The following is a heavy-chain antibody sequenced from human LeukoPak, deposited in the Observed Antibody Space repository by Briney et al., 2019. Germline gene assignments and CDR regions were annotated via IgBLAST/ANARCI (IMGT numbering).Heavy chain of an antibody. CDR1: GFTFSSYG. D-gene: IGHD6-13*01. CDR3: ARVIAAAGPMPYDY. CDR2: ISDGGDDT. V-gene: IGHV3-23*01. J-gene: IGHJ4*02. Sequence: PGGSLRLSCAASGFTFSSYGMSWVRQAPGKGLEWVSAISDGGDDTYYADSVKGRFTISRDNSKNTLYLQMNSLRAEDTAVYYCARVIAAAGPMPYDYWGQGTLVTVSS.